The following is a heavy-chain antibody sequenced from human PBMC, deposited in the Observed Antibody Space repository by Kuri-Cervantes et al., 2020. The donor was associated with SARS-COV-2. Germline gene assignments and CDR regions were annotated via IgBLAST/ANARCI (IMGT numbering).Heavy chain of an antibody. Sequence: GSLRLSCTVSGGSISSSLYYWGWIRQPPGKGLEWIGSIYYSGSTYYNPSLNSRVTISVDTSKNQFSLKLTSVTAADTAVYYCVRVDCSAGTCYRRSFDYWGRGTRVTVSS. D-gene: IGHD2-15*01. CDR1: GGSISSSLYY. CDR3: VRVDCSAGTCYRRSFDY. CDR2: IYYSGST. V-gene: IGHV4-39*01. J-gene: IGHJ4*02.